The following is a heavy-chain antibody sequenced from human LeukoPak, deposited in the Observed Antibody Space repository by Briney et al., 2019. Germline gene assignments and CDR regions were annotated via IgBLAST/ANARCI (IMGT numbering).Heavy chain of an antibody. D-gene: IGHD3-10*01. Sequence: PGGSLRLSCAASGFTFSDYVMGWVRQAPGKGLEWVSGISDSGDRAKYADSVKGRFTISRDNSKNTVYLQMNSLRAEDTAVYYCARDQSVLLWFGEPNPFGMDVWGQGTTVTVSS. J-gene: IGHJ6*02. CDR2: ISDSGDRA. V-gene: IGHV3-23*01. CDR1: GFTFSDYV. CDR3: ARDQSVLLWFGEPNPFGMDV.